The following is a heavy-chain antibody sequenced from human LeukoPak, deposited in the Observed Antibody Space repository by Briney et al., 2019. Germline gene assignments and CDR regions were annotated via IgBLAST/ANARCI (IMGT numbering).Heavy chain of an antibody. Sequence: AGRSLRHSCAASGFTFDDYAMHWVRQAPGKGLEWVSGISWNSGSIGYADSVKGRFTISRDNAKNSLYLQMNSLRAEDTALYYCAKDMGWFGELYFDYWGQGTLVTVSS. J-gene: IGHJ4*02. V-gene: IGHV3-9*01. CDR2: ISWNSGSI. CDR3: AKDMGWFGELYFDY. CDR1: GFTFDDYA. D-gene: IGHD3-10*01.